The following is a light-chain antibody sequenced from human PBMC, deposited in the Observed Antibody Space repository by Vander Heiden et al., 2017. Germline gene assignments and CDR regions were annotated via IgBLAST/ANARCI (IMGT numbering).Light chain of an antibody. CDR2: DAS. CDR1: EGVSRY. CDR3: QQRANWPPGYT. Sequence: EVVLTQSPATLSLSPGERATLSCRASEGVSRYLAWYQQKPGQAPRLLIYDASNRASGIPASFSGSGSGTDFTLTISTLEPEDFAVYYCQQRANWPPGYTFGQGTKLEI. J-gene: IGKJ2*01. V-gene: IGKV3-11*01.